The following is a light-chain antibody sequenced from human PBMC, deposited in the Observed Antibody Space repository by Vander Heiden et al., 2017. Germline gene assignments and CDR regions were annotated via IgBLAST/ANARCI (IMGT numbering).Light chain of an antibody. CDR2: DAS. V-gene: IGKV1-39*01. J-gene: IGKJ3*01. CDR1: QSISSY. Sequence: IQMTQAPSSLSASLRDRVTITCRARQSISSYLNWYKQKPVKAPKLLIYDASNWQSGVQSRFSGSGSGTDFNLTISRRQPEDFAPYYCQQSYSSPIFTFGPGTKVDIK. CDR3: QQSYSSPIFT.